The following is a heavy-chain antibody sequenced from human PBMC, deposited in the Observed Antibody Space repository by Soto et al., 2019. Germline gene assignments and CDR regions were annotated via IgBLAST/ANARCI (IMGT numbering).Heavy chain of an antibody. Sequence: ASVKVSCKASGYVFSSYGINWVRQAPGQGLEWVGWIAPFKGKMNFAPRLRDRITMTVDTSTSTASLEVRTLTSDDTGVYFCAREGGSSTYYPLELDYWGQGTLVTVSS. CDR2: IAPFKGKM. J-gene: IGHJ4*02. CDR3: AREGGSSTYYPLELDY. V-gene: IGHV1-18*04. CDR1: GYVFSSYG. D-gene: IGHD6-13*01.